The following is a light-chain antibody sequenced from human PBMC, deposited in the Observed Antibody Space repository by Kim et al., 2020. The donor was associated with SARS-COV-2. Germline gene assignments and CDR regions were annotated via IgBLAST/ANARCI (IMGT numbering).Light chain of an antibody. CDR3: QQYGSSPIT. Sequence: APGERATLSCRASQSDNSNDLAWYQQKPGQAPSLLIYAASSRATGIPDRFSGSGSGTDFTLTISRLEAEDLAVYYCQQYGSSPITFGQGTKVDIK. CDR2: AAS. V-gene: IGKV3-20*01. J-gene: IGKJ1*01. CDR1: QSDNSND.